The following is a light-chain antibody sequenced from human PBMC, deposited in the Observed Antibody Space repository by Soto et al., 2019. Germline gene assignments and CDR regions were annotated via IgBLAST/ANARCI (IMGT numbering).Light chain of an antibody. J-gene: IGLJ1*01. CDR1: SSDDGGYNC. CDR3: CSFAGTPYV. Sequence: QSALTQPRSVSGSPGQSVPISCTGTSSDDGGYNCVSWYQQHPGQAPKLMIYDVSQRPSGVPDRFSASKSGNTASLTIAGLQAEDEADYFCCSFAGTPYVFGTGTKLTVL. CDR2: DVS. V-gene: IGLV2-11*01.